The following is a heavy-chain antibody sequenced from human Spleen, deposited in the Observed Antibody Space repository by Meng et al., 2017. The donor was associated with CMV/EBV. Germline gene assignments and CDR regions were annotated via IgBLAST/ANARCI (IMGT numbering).Heavy chain of an antibody. J-gene: IGHJ4*02. V-gene: IGHV3-30-3*01. D-gene: IGHD3-22*01. CDR3: ARETYYYDSSGYYGPTSGVDY. Sequence: YAMHWVRQAPGKGLEWVAVISYDGSNKYYADSVKGRFTISRDNSKNTLYLQMNSLRAEDTAVYYCARETYYYDSSGYYGPTSGVDYWGQGTLVTVSS. CDR2: ISYDGSNK. CDR1: YA.